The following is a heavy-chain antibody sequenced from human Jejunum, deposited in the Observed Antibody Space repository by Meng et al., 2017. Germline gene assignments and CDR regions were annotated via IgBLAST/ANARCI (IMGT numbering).Heavy chain of an antibody. Sequence: QVQLVESGGGVGQPGRSWRLSCAASGYTFSTYGMHWVRQAPGKGLDWVAVIWYDGSKTYYADSVKGRFTISRDDSKNTLYLQMNSLRAEDTAVYYCARDPGIRYYYFDHWGQGALVTVSS. D-gene: IGHD3-3*02. CDR3: ARDPGIRYYYFDH. V-gene: IGHV3-33*01. CDR1: GYTFSTYG. CDR2: IWYDGSKT. J-gene: IGHJ4*02.